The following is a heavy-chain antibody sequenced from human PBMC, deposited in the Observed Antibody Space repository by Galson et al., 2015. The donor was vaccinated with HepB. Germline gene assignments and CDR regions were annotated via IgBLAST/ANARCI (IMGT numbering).Heavy chain of an antibody. J-gene: IGHJ4*02. CDR1: GYAFSTYG. Sequence: SVKVSCKASGYAFSTYGITWLRQAPGQGLEWMGWISGNNGDTKYAQKFQGRVTMTADTSTSTVYMELRNLRSDDTALYYCARGLGLRTYTGYDYWGQGALVTVSS. D-gene: IGHD5-12*01. CDR3: ARGLGLRTYTGYDY. CDR2: ISGNNGDT. V-gene: IGHV1-18*01.